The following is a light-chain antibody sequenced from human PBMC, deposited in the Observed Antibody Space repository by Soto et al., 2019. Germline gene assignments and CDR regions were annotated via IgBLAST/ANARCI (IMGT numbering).Light chain of an antibody. CDR3: CSYAGSSTSPYV. V-gene: IGLV2-23*01. CDR2: EGS. J-gene: IGLJ1*01. Sequence: QSALTQPASVSGSPVQSITISCTGTSSDVGSYNLVSWYQQHPGKAPKLMIYEGSKRPSGVSNRFSGSKSGNTASLTISGLQAEDEADYYCCSYAGSSTSPYVFGTGTKLTVL. CDR1: SSDVGSYNL.